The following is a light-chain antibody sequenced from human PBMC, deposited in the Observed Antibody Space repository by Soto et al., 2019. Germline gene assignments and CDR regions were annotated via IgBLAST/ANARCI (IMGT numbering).Light chain of an antibody. CDR3: QQRSNWPPRIT. CDR2: DAS. J-gene: IGKJ5*01. Sequence: EIVLTQSPATLSLSPGERATLSCRASQSVSSYLAWYQQKPGQAPRLLIYDASNRATGIPARFSGSGSGTDLTLTISSLEPEDFAVYYCQQRSNWPPRITFGQGTRLEMK. V-gene: IGKV3-11*01. CDR1: QSVSSY.